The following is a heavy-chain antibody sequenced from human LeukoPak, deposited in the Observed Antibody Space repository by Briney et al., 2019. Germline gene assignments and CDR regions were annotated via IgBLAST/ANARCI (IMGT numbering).Heavy chain of an antibody. CDR2: IYYSGST. J-gene: IGHJ4*02. CDR1: GGSISSYY. CDR3: ARDRLRGVYFDY. D-gene: IGHD3-10*01. Sequence: SETLSLTCTVSGGSISSYYWSWIRQPPGKGLEWIGYIYYSGSTNYNPSLKSRVTISVDTFKNQFSLKLSSVTAADTAVYYCARDRLRGVYFDYWGQGTLVTVSS. V-gene: IGHV4-59*01.